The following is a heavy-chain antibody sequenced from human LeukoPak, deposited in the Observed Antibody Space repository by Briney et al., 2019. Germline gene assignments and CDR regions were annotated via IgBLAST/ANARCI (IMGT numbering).Heavy chain of an antibody. CDR2: IYYSGST. Sequence: SESLSLTCTVSGGSISSYYWSWIRQPPGKGLEWIGYIYYSGSTNYNPSLKSRVTISVDTSKNQFSLKLSSVTAADTAVYYCARGGPTWAVYYFDYWGQGTLVTVSS. CDR3: ARGGPTWAVYYFDY. CDR1: GGSISSYY. J-gene: IGHJ4*02. V-gene: IGHV4-59*01. D-gene: IGHD1-26*01.